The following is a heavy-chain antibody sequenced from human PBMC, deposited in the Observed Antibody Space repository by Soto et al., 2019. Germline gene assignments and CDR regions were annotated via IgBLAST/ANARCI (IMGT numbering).Heavy chain of an antibody. J-gene: IGHJ3*02. CDR2: IRSKANSYAT. V-gene: IGHV3-73*01. CDR1: GFTFSGSA. D-gene: IGHD3-22*01. CDR3: TRTQYYYDSSGVVAFDI. Sequence: GGSLRLSCAASGFTFSGSAMHWVRQASGKGLELVGRIRSKANSYATAYAASVKGRFTISRDDSKNTAYLQMNSLKTEDTAVYYCTRTQYYYDSSGVVAFDIWGQGTMVTVSS.